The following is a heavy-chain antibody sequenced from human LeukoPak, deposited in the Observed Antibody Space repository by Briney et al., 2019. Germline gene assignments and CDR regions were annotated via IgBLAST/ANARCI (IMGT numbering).Heavy chain of an antibody. Sequence: APVKVSCKASGYTFTSYGISWVRQAPGQGLEWMGWISAYNGNTNYAQKLQGRVTMTTDTSTSTAYMELRSLRSDDTAVYYCARDLHSYYYDSSGYHYWGQGTLVTVSS. CDR2: ISAYNGNT. V-gene: IGHV1-18*01. J-gene: IGHJ4*02. D-gene: IGHD3-22*01. CDR1: GYTFTSYG. CDR3: ARDLHSYYYDSSGYHY.